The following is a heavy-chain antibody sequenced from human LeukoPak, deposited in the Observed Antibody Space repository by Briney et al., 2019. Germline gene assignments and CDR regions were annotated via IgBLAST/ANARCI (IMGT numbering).Heavy chain of an antibody. Sequence: GGSLRLSCAASGFTFSDYYMSWIRQAPGKGLEWVSVIYDIGTTYYADSVKDRFTISRDNSKNTVYLQMNSLRVDDTAVFYCARVCGTYPCYYGMDVWGQGATVTVSS. J-gene: IGHJ6*02. CDR2: IYDIGTT. CDR3: ARVCGTYPCYYGMDV. V-gene: IGHV3-66*01. CDR1: GFTFSDYY. D-gene: IGHD1-26*01.